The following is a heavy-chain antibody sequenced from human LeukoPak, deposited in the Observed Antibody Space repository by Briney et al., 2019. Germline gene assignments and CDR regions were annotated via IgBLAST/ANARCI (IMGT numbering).Heavy chain of an antibody. CDR3: AVGITMVRGVISRIGFDY. CDR1: GGTFSSYA. J-gene: IGHJ4*02. Sequence: GASVKVSCKASGGTFSSYAISWVRQAPGQGLEWMGGIIPIFGTANYAQKFQGRVTITADESTSTAYMELSSLRSEDTAVYYCAVGITMVRGVISRIGFDYWGQGTLVTVSS. D-gene: IGHD3-10*01. V-gene: IGHV1-69*13. CDR2: IIPIFGTA.